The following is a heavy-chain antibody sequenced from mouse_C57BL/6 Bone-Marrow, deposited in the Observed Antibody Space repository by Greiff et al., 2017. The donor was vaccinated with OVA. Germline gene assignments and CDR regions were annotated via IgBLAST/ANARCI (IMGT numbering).Heavy chain of an antibody. D-gene: IGHD1-1*01. Sequence: QVQLQQSGAELARPGASVKLSCKASGYTFTSYGISWVKQRTGQGLEWIGEIYPRSGNTYYNEKFKGKATLTADKSSSTAYMELRSLTSEDSAVYFCARWDYGSSFYWSFDVWGTGTTVTVSS. CDR2: IYPRSGNT. V-gene: IGHV1-81*01. CDR3: ARWDYGSSFYWSFDV. J-gene: IGHJ1*03. CDR1: GYTFTSYG.